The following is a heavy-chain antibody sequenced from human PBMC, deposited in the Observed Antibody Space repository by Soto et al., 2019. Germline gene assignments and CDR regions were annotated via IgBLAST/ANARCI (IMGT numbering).Heavy chain of an antibody. CDR1: GGSISSGGYY. V-gene: IGHV4-31*03. CDR2: IYYSGST. J-gene: IGHJ6*02. CDR3: ARELRFGEDYYGMDV. D-gene: IGHD3-10*01. Sequence: QVQLQESGPGLVKPSQTMSLTCTVSGGSISSGGYYWSWIRQHPGKGLEWIGYIYYSGSTYYNPSLKSRVTISLDTSKNQFSLKFSSVTAADTAVYYCARELRFGEDYYGMDVWGQGTTGSVSS.